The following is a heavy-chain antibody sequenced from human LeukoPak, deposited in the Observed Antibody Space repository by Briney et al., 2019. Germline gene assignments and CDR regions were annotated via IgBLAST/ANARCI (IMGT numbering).Heavy chain of an antibody. D-gene: IGHD6-13*01. CDR3: ARDSGQLVPFWYFDL. J-gene: IGHJ2*01. CDR2: IYYGGST. Sequence: PSETLSLTCTVSGGSVSSGSYYWSWIRQPPGKGLEWIGYIYYGGSTNYNPSLKSRVTISVDTSKNQFSLKLSSVTAADTAVYYCARDSGQLVPFWYFDLWGRGTLVTVSS. CDR1: GGSVSSGSYY. V-gene: IGHV4-61*01.